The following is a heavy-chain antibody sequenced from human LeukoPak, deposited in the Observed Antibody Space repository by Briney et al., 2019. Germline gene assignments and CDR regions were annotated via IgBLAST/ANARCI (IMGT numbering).Heavy chain of an antibody. D-gene: IGHD3-22*01. V-gene: IGHV4-39*01. CDR2: IYYSGST. J-gene: IGHJ5*02. CDR1: GGSISSSSYY. CDR3: ARLSGRYYYDSSGYYDPNWFDP. Sequence: SETLSLTCTVSGGSISSSSYYWGWIRQPPGQGLEWIGSIYYSGSTYYNPSLKSRVTISVDTSKNQFSLKLSSVTAADTAVYYCARLSGRYYYDSSGYYDPNWFDPWGQGTLVTVSS.